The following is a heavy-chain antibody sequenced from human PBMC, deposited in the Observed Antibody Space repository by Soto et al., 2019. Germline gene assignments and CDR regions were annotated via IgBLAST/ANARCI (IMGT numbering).Heavy chain of an antibody. Sequence: SETLSLTCTVSGGSISSGGYYWSWIRQHPGKGLEWIGYIYYSGNTNYNPSLKSRVTISVDTSKNQFSLKLSSVTAADTAVYYCARRYGDCFDFWGQGTLVTVSS. CDR3: ARRYGDCFDF. V-gene: IGHV4-61*08. CDR2: IYYSGNT. J-gene: IGHJ4*02. D-gene: IGHD4-17*01. CDR1: GGSISSGGYY.